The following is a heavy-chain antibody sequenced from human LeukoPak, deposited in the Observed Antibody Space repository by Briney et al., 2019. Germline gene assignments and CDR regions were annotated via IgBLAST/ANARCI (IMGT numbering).Heavy chain of an antibody. CDR2: IKQDGSEK. J-gene: IGHJ4*02. CDR3: ARYSYSSGWYGPDY. V-gene: IGHV3-7*01. Sequence: GGSLRLSCAASGFTFSSYWMSWVRQAPGKGLEWVANIKQDGSEKYYVDSVKGRFTISRDNAKNSLYLQMNSLRAEDTAVYYCARYSYSSGWYGPDYWGQGTLVTVSS. D-gene: IGHD6-19*01. CDR1: GFTFSSYW.